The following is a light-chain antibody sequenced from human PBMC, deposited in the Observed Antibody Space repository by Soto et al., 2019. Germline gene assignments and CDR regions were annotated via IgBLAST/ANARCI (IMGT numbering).Light chain of an antibody. J-gene: IGKJ2*01. V-gene: IGKV1-17*01. Sequence: DIQMTQSPSSLSASVGDRVTITCRASQGIRNDLGWYQQKPGKAPKLLIFLASTLQSGVPSRFSCRGSGTEFTLPISILQPEDYATYYCLKHNSYPYTFGQGTKLEIK. CDR1: QGIRND. CDR2: LAS. CDR3: LKHNSYPYT.